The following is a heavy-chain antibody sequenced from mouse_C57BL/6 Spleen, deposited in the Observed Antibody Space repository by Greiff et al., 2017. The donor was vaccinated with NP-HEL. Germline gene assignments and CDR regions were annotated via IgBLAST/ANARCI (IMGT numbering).Heavy chain of an antibody. CDR1: GFTFSSYA. D-gene: IGHD1-1*01. V-gene: IGHV5-4*01. Sequence: EVMLVESGGGLVKPGGSLKLSCAASGFTFSSYAMSWVRQTPEKRLEWVATISDGGSYTYYPDNVKGRFTISRDNAKNNLYLQMSHLKSEDTAMYYCARDLLRDYAMDYWGQGTSVTVSS. CDR2: ISDGGSYT. J-gene: IGHJ4*01. CDR3: ARDLLRDYAMDY.